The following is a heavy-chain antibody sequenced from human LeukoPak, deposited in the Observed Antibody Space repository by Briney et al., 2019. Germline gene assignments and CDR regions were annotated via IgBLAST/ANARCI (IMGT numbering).Heavy chain of an antibody. CDR3: ARRQQTGGDNGLHNWFDP. D-gene: IGHD2-21*01. CDR1: DGSSSSSS. V-gene: IGHV4-59*08. CDR2: IYYSGST. Sequence: SETLSLTCTVSDGSSSSSSWNWIRQPPGKGLEWIGYIYYSGSTKYNPSLESRVTISVDTSKNQISLKLESLTAADTAIYYCARRQQTGGDNGLHNWFDPWGQGTLVTVSS. J-gene: IGHJ5*02.